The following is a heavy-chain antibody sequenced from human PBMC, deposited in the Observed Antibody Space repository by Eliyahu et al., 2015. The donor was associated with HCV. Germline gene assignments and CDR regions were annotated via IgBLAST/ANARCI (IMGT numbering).Heavy chain of an antibody. Sequence: QVQLVESGGGVVQPGTSLRLSCAAXGFPXXSYAXXWVRQAPGKGVEGVAVIWYDGSKKYYADSVKGRFTISRDSSKNTVFLQMNSLRGEDTAVYYCARDGRSLRFLEWSFEYWGQGTLVTVSS. CDR2: IWYDGSKK. D-gene: IGHD3-3*01. CDR1: GFPXXSYA. V-gene: IGHV3-33*01. J-gene: IGHJ4*02. CDR3: ARDGRSLRFLEWSFEY.